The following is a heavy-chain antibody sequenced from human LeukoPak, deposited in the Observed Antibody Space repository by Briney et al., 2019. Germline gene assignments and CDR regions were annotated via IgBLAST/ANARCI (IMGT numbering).Heavy chain of an antibody. V-gene: IGHV4-59*08. CDR1: GGSISSYY. Sequence: SETLSLTCTVSGGSISSYYWSWIRQPPGKGLEWIGYIYYSGSTNYNPSLKSRVTISVDTSKNQLSLKLSSVTAADTAVYYCARLERQQLADYWGQGTLVTVSS. D-gene: IGHD6-13*01. CDR2: IYYSGST. J-gene: IGHJ4*02. CDR3: ARLERQQLADY.